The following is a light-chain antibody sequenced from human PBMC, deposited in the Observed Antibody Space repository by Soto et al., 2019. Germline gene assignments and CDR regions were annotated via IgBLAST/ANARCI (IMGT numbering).Light chain of an antibody. CDR2: GAS. CDR1: QSVSNN. Sequence: EIVLTPSPVTLSVSPVERATLSCRASQSVSNNLAWYQQKPGQAPRLLIHGASTRATGIPARFSGSGSGTEFTLTISSLQSEDFAIYYCQRQSNWPRKFGQGNKVDIK. J-gene: IGKJ1*01. V-gene: IGKV3-15*01. CDR3: QRQSNWPRK.